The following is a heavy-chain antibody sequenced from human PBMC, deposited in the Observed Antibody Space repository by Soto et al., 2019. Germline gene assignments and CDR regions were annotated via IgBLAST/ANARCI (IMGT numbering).Heavy chain of an antibody. D-gene: IGHD1-26*01. CDR1: GFSFSDSA. CDR3: TRPPSGSYGDDFDY. Sequence: EVHLEESGGGLVEPGGSLKLSCKVSGFSFSDSAMHWVRQASGKGLEWVGHIRDKANHYSTAYAASVKGRFVISRDDSQNTAYLQMSSIKADDTAVYYCTRPPSGSYGDDFDYWGQGTLVTVS. J-gene: IGHJ4*02. V-gene: IGHV3-73*02. CDR2: IRDKANHYST.